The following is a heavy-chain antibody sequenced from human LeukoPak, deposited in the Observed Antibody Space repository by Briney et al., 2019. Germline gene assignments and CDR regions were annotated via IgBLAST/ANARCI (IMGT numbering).Heavy chain of an antibody. V-gene: IGHV3-48*02. CDR2: ISRSTNSI. Sequence: PGGSLRLSCEASGFTFRSYSMNWVRQAPGQGLEWISYISRSTNSISYADSVKGRFTISRDNAKNSLFLQVNNLRDEDTAVYYCARDRGPGIKPAGTVGMDVWGQGTTVTVSS. D-gene: IGHD6-13*01. CDR1: GFTFRSYS. CDR3: ARDRGPGIKPAGTVGMDV. J-gene: IGHJ6*02.